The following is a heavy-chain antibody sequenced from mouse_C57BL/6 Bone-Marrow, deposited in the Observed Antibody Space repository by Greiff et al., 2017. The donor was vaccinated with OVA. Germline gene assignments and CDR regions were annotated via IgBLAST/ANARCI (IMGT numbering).Heavy chain of an antibody. J-gene: IGHJ1*03. CDR2: INPNNGGT. CDR3: ARSSHYYGSSLDWYFDV. CDR1: GYTFTDYN. D-gene: IGHD1-1*01. V-gene: IGHV1-18*01. Sequence: EVQLQQSGPELVKPGASVKIPCKASGYTFTDYNMDWVKQSHGKSLEWIGDINPNNGGTIYNQKFKGKATLTVDKSSSTAYMELRSLTSEDTAVYYCARSSHYYGSSLDWYFDVWGTGTTVTVSS.